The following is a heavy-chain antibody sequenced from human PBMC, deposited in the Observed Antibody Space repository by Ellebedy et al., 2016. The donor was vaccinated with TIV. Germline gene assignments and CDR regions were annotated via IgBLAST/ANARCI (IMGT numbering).Heavy chain of an antibody. CDR2: ISYNSDRT. J-gene: IGHJ4*02. CDR1: GFTFSGYA. Sequence: GESLKISXAASGFTFSGYAMSWVRQAPGKGLEWVSSISYNSDRTYYADSVKGRFTISRDNSKNTLYLQMKSLRAEDTAVYYCARDSGSMVRGVSKPDYWGQGTLVTVPS. CDR3: ARDSGSMVRGVSKPDY. D-gene: IGHD3-10*01. V-gene: IGHV3-23*01.